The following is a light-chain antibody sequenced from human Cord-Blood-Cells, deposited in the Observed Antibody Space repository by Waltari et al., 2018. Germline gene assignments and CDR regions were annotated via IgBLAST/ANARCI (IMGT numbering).Light chain of an antibody. CDR1: QSVSSN. V-gene: IGKV3-15*01. J-gene: IGKJ1*01. CDR3: QQYNNWPPWT. Sequence: EIVMTKSPATLSVSAGERATLSCRASQSVSSNLAWHQQKPGQAPRLLIYGASPRATSIPPRFSGSGSATAFPLTISSLQSEDFAVYYCQQYNNWPPWTFGQGTKVEIK. CDR2: GAS.